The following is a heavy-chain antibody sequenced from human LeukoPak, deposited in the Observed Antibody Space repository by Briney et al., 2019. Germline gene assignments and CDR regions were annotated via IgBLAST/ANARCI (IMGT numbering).Heavy chain of an antibody. CDR1: GFTFSSYG. V-gene: IGHV3-33*01. CDR3: ARGAAVADPAPFHY. J-gene: IGHJ4*02. D-gene: IGHD6-19*01. CDR2: IWYDGSNK. Sequence: GGSLRLSCAASGFTFSSYGMHWVRQAPGKGLEWVAVIWYDGSNKYYADSVKGRFTISRDNSKNTLYLQMNSLRAEDTAVYYCARGAAVADPAPFHYWGQGTLVTVSS.